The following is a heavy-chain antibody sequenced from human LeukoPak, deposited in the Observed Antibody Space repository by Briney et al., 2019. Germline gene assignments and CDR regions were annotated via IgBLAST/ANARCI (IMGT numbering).Heavy chain of an antibody. D-gene: IGHD2-21*01. CDR1: GFIFNSYG. CDR2: ISSSTSNI. CDR3: ARDGVMAETPFYFDS. V-gene: IGHV3-48*01. J-gene: IGHJ4*02. Sequence: GGSLRLSCTAPGFIFNSYGINWVRQAPGKGLEWVAYISSSTSNIFYADSVKGRFTISRDHAKDSVLLQMNSLRVEDTALYFCARDGVMAETPFYFDSWGQGALVTVSS.